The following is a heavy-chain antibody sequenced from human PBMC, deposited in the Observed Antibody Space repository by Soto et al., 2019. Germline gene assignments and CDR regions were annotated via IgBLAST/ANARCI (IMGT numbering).Heavy chain of an antibody. Sequence: QVQLVESGGGVVQPGRSLRLSCAASGFTFNNYAMHWVRQAPGKGLEWVAVIAFDGKTKDYTDAVKGRLTISRDQSTNTLYLQMNSLSAEDTAVYYCAQGRDLYFDSSSTFDYWGQGTLVNVSS. CDR2: IAFDGKTK. D-gene: IGHD3-22*01. J-gene: IGHJ4*02. V-gene: IGHV3-30*18. CDR3: AQGRDLYFDSSSTFDY. CDR1: GFTFNNYA.